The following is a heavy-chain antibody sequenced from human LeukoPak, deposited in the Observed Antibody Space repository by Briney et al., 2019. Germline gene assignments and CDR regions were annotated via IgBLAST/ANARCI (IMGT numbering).Heavy chain of an antibody. Sequence: SQTLSLTCTVSGGSISSGDYYWSWIRQPPGKGLEWIGYIYYSGSTYYNPSLKSRVTISVDTSKNQFSLKLSSVTAADTAVYYCARVQLERRELDYWGQGTLVTVSS. J-gene: IGHJ4*02. CDR3: ARVQLERRELDY. V-gene: IGHV4-30-4*01. D-gene: IGHD1-1*01. CDR2: IYYSGST. CDR1: GGSISSGDYY.